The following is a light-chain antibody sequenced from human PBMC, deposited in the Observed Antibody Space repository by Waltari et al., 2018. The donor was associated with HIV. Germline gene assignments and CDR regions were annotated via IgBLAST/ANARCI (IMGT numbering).Light chain of an antibody. J-gene: IGLJ2*01. Sequence: QSALTQPPSASGSRGQSVTISCTGTSSDVGAYNYVSWYQQYPGMAPKLLIYEVNKRPSGVPDRFSGSKSGNTASLTVSGLQAEDDADFYCSSYAGSAVVFGGGTKLTVL. CDR1: SSDVGAYNY. V-gene: IGLV2-8*01. CDR2: EVN. CDR3: SSYAGSAVV.